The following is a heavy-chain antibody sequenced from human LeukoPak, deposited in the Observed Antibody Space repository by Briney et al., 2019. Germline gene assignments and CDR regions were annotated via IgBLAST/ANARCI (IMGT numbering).Heavy chain of an antibody. Sequence: GGSLRLSCAASGFTFSTYNMNWVRQAPGKGLQWVSYITSSSSSVYYADSLQGRFTISRDNAKNSLYLQMNSLRAEDTAIYYCARVFSGSDYWGQGTPVTVSS. CDR2: ITSSSSSV. J-gene: IGHJ4*02. V-gene: IGHV3-21*05. D-gene: IGHD2-15*01. CDR1: GFTFSTYN. CDR3: ARVFSGSDY.